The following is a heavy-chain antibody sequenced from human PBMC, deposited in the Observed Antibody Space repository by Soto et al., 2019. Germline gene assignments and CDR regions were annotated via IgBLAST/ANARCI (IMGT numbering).Heavy chain of an antibody. D-gene: IGHD5-12*01. Sequence: QVQLQESGPGLVKPSQTLSLTCTVSGGSISSGGYYWSWIRQHPGKGLEWIGYIYYSGSTYYNPSLKGGVTISLDTSKNQFSPKMSSATAADTAVYYCARESGGYASFDYWGRGTLVTVSS. CDR2: IYYSGST. CDR3: ARESGGYASFDY. V-gene: IGHV4-31*03. CDR1: GGSISSGGYY. J-gene: IGHJ4*02.